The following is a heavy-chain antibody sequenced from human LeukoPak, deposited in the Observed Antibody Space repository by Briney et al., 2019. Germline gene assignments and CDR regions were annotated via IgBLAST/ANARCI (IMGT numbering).Heavy chain of an antibody. CDR2: ISYDGSNK. Sequence: GGSLRLSCAASGFTFSSYAMHWVRQAPGKGLEWAAAISYDGSNKYYADSVKGRFTISRDNSKNTLYLQMNSLRAEDTAVYYCARDQEGYSMDVWGQGTTVTVSS. V-gene: IGHV3-30-3*01. J-gene: IGHJ6*02. CDR1: GFTFSSYA. CDR3: ARDQEGYSMDV.